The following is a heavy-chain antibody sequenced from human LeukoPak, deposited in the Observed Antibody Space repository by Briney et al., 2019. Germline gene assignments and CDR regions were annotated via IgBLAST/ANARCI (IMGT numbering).Heavy chain of an antibody. J-gene: IGHJ4*02. D-gene: IGHD6-13*01. Sequence: SETLSLTCTVSGGSISSYYWSWIRQPPGKGLEWIGYIYYSGSTNYNPSLKSLVTISVDTSKNQFSLKLSSVTAADTAVYYCARTLEAATHSSSWPTLFDYWGQGTLVTVSS. CDR1: GGSISSYY. CDR3: ARTLEAATHSSSWPTLFDY. V-gene: IGHV4-59*01. CDR2: IYYSGST.